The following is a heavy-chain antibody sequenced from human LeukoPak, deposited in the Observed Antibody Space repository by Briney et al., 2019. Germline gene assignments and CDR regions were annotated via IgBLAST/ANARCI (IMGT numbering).Heavy chain of an antibody. V-gene: IGHV3-7*01. J-gene: IGHJ4*02. CDR3: ARISTAVAGADY. D-gene: IGHD6-19*01. CDR2: IKQDESET. Sequence: GGSLRLSCGAFGFTFSRSWMSWVRQAPGKRLEWVANIKQDESETYYVGSVKGRFTVSRDNTKNSLYLQMDSLRAEDTAVYYCARISTAVAGADYWGQGTLVTVSS. CDR1: GFTFSRSW.